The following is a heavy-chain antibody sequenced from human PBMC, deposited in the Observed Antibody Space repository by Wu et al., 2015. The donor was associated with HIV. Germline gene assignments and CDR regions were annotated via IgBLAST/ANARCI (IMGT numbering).Heavy chain of an antibody. D-gene: IGHD5-12*01. J-gene: IGHJ6*02. CDR3: AINTDSVATSLYSLGV. CDR1: GYTFTVYH. V-gene: IGHV1-2*02. Sequence: QEQLEQSGVEVKKPGASVKVSCKASGYTFTVYHIHWVRQAPGQGLEWMGWISPKNGDTNYAQKFQGRVTMTRDTSISTAYMEVSSLRSEDTAVYYCAINTDSVATSLYSLGVWGQGTVVTVSS. CDR2: ISPKNGDT.